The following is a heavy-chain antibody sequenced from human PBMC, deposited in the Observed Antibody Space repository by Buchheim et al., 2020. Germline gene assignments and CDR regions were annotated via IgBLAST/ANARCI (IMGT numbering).Heavy chain of an antibody. CDR2: INTNNGNP. CDR1: GYTFTNYP. J-gene: IGHJ5*02. D-gene: IGHD2-15*01. Sequence: QVQLVQSGSELKKPGASVKISYKASGYTFTNYPMNWVRQAPGQGLEWMGWINTNNGNPMYAQGFTGRFVFSLDTSVSTAYLEISSLKAEDTAVYYCAREWELLRFGWFDPWGQGTL. V-gene: IGHV7-4-1*02. CDR3: AREWELLRFGWFDP.